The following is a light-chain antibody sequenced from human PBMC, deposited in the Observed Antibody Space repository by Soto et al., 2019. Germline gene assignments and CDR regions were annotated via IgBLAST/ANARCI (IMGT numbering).Light chain of an antibody. CDR2: GAS. J-gene: IGKJ2*01. Sequence: EVVMTQSPATLYVSPGERVTLSCRASQAVGYNLAWYQHKPGQAPRLLIYGASTRVTGIPTRFSGSGSGTEFTLTISSLQSEDFAIYYCQQYYTVGQGTKLEIK. CDR1: QAVGYN. V-gene: IGKV3-15*01. CDR3: QQYYT.